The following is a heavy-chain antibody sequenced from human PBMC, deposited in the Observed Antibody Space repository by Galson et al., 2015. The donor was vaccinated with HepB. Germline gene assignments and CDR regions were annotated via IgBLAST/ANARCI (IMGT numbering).Heavy chain of an antibody. Sequence: SLRLSCAASGFSFSSYAMSWVRQAPGKGLEWVSTVSGIVVTTHYADSVKGRFTISRDNSKNTLYLQMNSLRAEDTAVYYCAKVRVPLTMGTYYYMDVWGKGTTVTVSS. V-gene: IGHV3-23*01. CDR1: GFSFSSYA. CDR2: VSGIVVTT. D-gene: IGHD3-10*01. J-gene: IGHJ6*03. CDR3: AKVRVPLTMGTYYYMDV.